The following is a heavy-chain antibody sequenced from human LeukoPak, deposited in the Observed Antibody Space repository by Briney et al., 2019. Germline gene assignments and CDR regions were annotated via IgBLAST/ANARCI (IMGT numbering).Heavy chain of an antibody. CDR1: GGSFSGYY. V-gene: IGHV4-34*01. CDR2: INHSGST. D-gene: IGHD2-8*01. Sequence: SETLSLTCAVYGGSFSGYYWSWIRQPPGKGLGWIGEINHSGSTNYNPSLKSRVTISVDTSKNQFSLKLSSVTAADTAVYYCARGVALMVYAYWFDPWGQGTLVTVSS. J-gene: IGHJ5*02. CDR3: ARGVALMVYAYWFDP.